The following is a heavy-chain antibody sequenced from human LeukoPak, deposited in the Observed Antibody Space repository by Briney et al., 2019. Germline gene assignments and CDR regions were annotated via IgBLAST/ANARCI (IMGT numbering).Heavy chain of an antibody. CDR1: GFTFSNYW. CDR3: ATEKGDSPDY. D-gene: IGHD2-21*01. Sequence: GGSLRLSCVASGFTFSNYWMHWVRQAPGKGLEWVAGISGSGANTYHADSVKGRFTISRDNSRNTLYVQMNSLRAEDTAVYYCATEKGDSPDYWGQGTLVTVSS. V-gene: IGHV3-23*01. J-gene: IGHJ4*02. CDR2: ISGSGANT.